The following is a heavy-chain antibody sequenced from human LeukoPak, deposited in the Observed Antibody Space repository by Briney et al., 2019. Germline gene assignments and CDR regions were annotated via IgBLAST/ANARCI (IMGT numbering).Heavy chain of an antibody. V-gene: IGHV3-23*01. Sequence: GGSLRLSCAASGFTFSSYGMSWVRQAPGKGLEWVSAISGSGGSTYYADSVKGRFTISRDNSKNSLYLQMNSLRAEDTALYYCARDHGSGSYYNPSDYWGQGTLVTVSS. J-gene: IGHJ4*02. CDR1: GFTFSSYG. CDR3: ARDHGSGSYYNPSDY. D-gene: IGHD3-10*01. CDR2: ISGSGGST.